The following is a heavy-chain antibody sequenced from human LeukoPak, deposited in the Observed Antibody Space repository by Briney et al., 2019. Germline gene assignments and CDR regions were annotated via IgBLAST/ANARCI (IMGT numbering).Heavy chain of an antibody. Sequence: SVKVSCKASGGTFSSYAIGWVRQAPGQGLEWMGGIIPIFGTANYAQKFQGRVTITADESTSTAYVELSSLRSEDTAVYYCASAIGAHDAFDIWGQGTMVTVSS. CDR3: ASAIGAHDAFDI. J-gene: IGHJ3*02. V-gene: IGHV1-69*13. CDR1: GGTFSSYA. CDR2: IIPIFGTA. D-gene: IGHD3-16*01.